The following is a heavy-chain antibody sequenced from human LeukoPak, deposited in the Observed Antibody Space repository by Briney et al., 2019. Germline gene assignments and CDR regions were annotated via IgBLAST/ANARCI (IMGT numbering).Heavy chain of an antibody. CDR2: VNRGGSET. V-gene: IGHV3-7*03. Sequence: GGFLRLSCAASGFALSSHWMTWVRQVPGRGPEWVANVNRGGSETYYLDSVKGRFTISKDSAKNSLYLQMNSLRAEDTALYHCARNNGMDVWGQGTTVIVSS. CDR1: GFALSSHW. J-gene: IGHJ6*02. CDR3: ARNNGMDV.